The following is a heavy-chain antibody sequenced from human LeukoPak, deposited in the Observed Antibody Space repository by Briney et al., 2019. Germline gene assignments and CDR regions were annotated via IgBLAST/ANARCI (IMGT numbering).Heavy chain of an antibody. Sequence: GGSLRLSCAASGFTFSSYAMHWDRQAPGKGLEWVAVISYDGSNKYYADSVKGRFTISRDNSKNTLYLQMNSLRAEDTAVYYCARYSYGYPNYGMDVWGQGTTVTVSS. J-gene: IGHJ6*02. V-gene: IGHV3-30-3*01. D-gene: IGHD5-18*01. CDR2: ISYDGSNK. CDR1: GFTFSSYA. CDR3: ARYSYGYPNYGMDV.